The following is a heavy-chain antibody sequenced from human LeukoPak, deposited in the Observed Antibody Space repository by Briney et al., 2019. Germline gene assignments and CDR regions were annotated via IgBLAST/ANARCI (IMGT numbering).Heavy chain of an antibody. Sequence: GGSLRLSCAASGFSFSIHAMHWVRQAPGKGLEWVSSVGGGDDTYHADSVKGRFTISRDNSKNTLYLQMNSLRAEDTAVYYCARDVDQGIAANWGQGTLVTVSS. CDR2: VGGGDDT. D-gene: IGHD6-25*01. J-gene: IGHJ4*02. CDR1: GFSFSIHA. CDR3: ARDVDQGIAAN. V-gene: IGHV3-23*01.